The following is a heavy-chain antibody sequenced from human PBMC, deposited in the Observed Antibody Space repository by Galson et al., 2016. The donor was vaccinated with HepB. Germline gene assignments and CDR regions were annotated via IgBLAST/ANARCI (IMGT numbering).Heavy chain of an antibody. J-gene: IGHJ6*02. CDR3: VRQDGDSRHLYYYAMDF. CDR1: GNSVNTFW. Sequence: QSGAEVKKPGESLRISCKASGNSVNTFWIGWLRQMPGRGLECLGIIYLSDSDTRYSPVFQGHVTISADKSTSTAYLQWSSLKASDTAIYYCVRQDGDSRHLYYYAMDFWGQGTTVIVSS. V-gene: IGHV5-51*01. D-gene: IGHD4-17*01. CDR2: IYLSDSDT.